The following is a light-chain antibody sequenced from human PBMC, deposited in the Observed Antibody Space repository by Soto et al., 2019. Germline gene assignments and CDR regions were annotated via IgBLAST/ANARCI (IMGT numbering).Light chain of an antibody. CDR2: AAS. CDR3: QQYGSSPLT. J-gene: IGKJ4*01. CDR1: QSVTRTY. V-gene: IGKV3-20*01. Sequence: IVLTQSPGTLSLSPGERATLSCRASQSVTRTYLAWYQQKPGQAPRLLIYAASSRATGIPDRFSGSGSGTDFTLTISRLEPEDFAVYYCQQYGSSPLTFGGGTKVEIK.